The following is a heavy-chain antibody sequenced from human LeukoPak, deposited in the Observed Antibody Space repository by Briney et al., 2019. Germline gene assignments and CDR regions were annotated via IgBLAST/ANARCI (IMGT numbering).Heavy chain of an antibody. V-gene: IGHV3-21*01. Sequence: GGSLRLSCAASGFTLSYYTMNWVRQAPGKGLEWVSSISSSSSYIYYADSVKGRFTISRDNAKNSLYLQMNSLRAEDTAVYYCARDSESDGFDYWGQGTLVTVSS. D-gene: IGHD2-21*01. CDR3: ARDSESDGFDY. CDR2: ISSSSSYI. J-gene: IGHJ4*02. CDR1: GFTLSYYT.